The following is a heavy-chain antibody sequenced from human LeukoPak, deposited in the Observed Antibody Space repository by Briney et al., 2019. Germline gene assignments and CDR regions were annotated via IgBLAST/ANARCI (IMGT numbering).Heavy chain of an antibody. CDR2: IIPIFGTA. D-gene: IGHD3-16*01. J-gene: IGHJ4*02. CDR3: ARDVVGGPPRLFDY. V-gene: IGHV1-69*05. CDR1: GGTFSSYA. Sequence: SVKVSCKASGGTFSSYAISWVRQAPGQGLEWMGGIIPIFGTANYAQKFQGRVTITTDESTSTAYMELSSLRSDDTAVYYCARDVVGGPPRLFDYWGQGTLVTVSS.